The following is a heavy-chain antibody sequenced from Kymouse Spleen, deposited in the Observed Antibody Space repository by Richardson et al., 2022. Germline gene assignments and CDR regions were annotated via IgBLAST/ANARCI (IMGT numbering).Heavy chain of an antibody. D-gene: IGHD6-19*01. V-gene: IGHV3-30*18. CDR3: AKEVGAVAGYFDY. CDR1: GFTFSSYG. CDR2: ISYDGSNK. Sequence: QVQLVESGGGVVQPGRSLRLSCAASGFTFSSYGMHWVRQAPGKGLEWVAVISYDGSNKYYADSVKGRFTISRDNSKNTLYLQMNSLRAEDTAVYYCAKEVGAVAGYFDYWGQGTLVTVSS. J-gene: IGHJ4*02.